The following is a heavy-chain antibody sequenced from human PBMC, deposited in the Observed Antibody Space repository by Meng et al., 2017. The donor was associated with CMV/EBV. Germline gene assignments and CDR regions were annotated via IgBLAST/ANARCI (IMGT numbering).Heavy chain of an antibody. D-gene: IGHD3-22*01. CDR1: GGSISSSSYY. CDR3: ARDLYYDSSGYYNLAGYYYGMDV. Sequence: LSCTVSGGSISSSSYYWGWIRQPPGKGLEWIGSIYYSGSTYYNPSLKSRVTISVDTSKNQFSLKLSSVTAADTAVYYCARDLYYDSSGYYNLAGYYYGMDVWGQGTTVTVSS. V-gene: IGHV4-39*07. CDR2: IYYSGST. J-gene: IGHJ6*02.